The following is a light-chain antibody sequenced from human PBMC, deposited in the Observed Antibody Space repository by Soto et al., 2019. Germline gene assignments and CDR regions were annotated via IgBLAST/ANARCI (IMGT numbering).Light chain of an antibody. CDR3: QRYGSSPWT. CDR1: QSVSSSY. CDR2: GAS. V-gene: IGKV3-20*01. J-gene: IGKJ1*01. Sequence: EIVLTQSPGTLSLSPGERVTLSCRASQSVSSSYLAWYQQKPGQAPRLLIYGASSRATGIPDRFSGSGSGTDFTLTISRLEPEDFAVYYCQRYGSSPWTFGQGTKVEIK.